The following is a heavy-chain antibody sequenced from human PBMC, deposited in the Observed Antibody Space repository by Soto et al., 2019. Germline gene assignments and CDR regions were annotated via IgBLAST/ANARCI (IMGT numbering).Heavy chain of an antibody. J-gene: IGHJ3*02. Sequence: QVQLQQWGAGLLKPSETLSLTCAVYGGSFSGYYWSWIRQPPGKGLEWIGEINHSGSTNYNPSLKSRVTIAVDTSKNQFSLKLRSVTAAATAVYYCARGGGIVVVVAATPSGAFDIWGQGTMVTVSS. CDR1: GGSFSGYY. CDR2: INHSGST. V-gene: IGHV4-34*01. CDR3: ARGGGIVVVVAATPSGAFDI. D-gene: IGHD2-15*01.